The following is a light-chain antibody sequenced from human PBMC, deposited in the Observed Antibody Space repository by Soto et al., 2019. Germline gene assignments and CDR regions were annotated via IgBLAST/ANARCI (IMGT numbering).Light chain of an antibody. CDR1: SRDVGGYNY. CDR2: EVT. CDR3: SSYTNINTRACV. Sequence: QSVLTQPASVSGSPGQSITISCTGTSRDVGGYNYVSWYQQHPGKAPKVMIYEVTDRPSGVSNRFSGSKSGNTASLTISGLQAEDEAEYYCSSYTNINTRACVFGTGTKLTVL. V-gene: IGLV2-14*01. J-gene: IGLJ1*01.